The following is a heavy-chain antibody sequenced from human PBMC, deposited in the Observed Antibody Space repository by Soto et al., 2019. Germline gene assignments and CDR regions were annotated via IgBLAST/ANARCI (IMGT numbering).Heavy chain of an antibody. D-gene: IGHD5-12*01. CDR2: INHSGST. CDR3: ARDVVVATRGAGLYYYYGMDG. V-gene: IGHV4-34*01. CDR1: GGSFSGYY. J-gene: IGHJ6*02. Sequence: SETLSLTCAVYGGSFSGYYWSWIRQPPGKGLEWIGEINHSGSTNYNPSLKSRVTISVDTSKNQFSLKLSSVTAADTAVYYCARDVVVATRGAGLYYYYGMDGWGQGTTVTVSS.